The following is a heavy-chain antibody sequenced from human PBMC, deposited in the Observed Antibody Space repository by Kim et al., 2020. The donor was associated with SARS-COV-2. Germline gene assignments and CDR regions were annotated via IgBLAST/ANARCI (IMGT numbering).Heavy chain of an antibody. D-gene: IGHD3-16*01. Sequence: ASVKGRFTISRDDSENMLYLQVDSLRAEDTAVYFCATERGLTNVNDYGMDVWGQGTSVTVSS. V-gene: IGHV3-15*01. J-gene: IGHJ6*02. CDR3: ATERGLTNVNDYGMDV.